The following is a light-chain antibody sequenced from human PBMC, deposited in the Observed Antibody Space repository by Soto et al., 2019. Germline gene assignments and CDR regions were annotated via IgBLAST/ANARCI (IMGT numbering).Light chain of an antibody. CDR2: DVT. V-gene: IGLV2-11*01. CDR1: SSDVGAYNF. CDR3: CSYAGSYTHG. J-gene: IGLJ1*01. Sequence: QSVLTHPRSVSGCPGQAVTVACTGTSSDVGAYNFVSWYQQHPGKAPKLIIYDVTKWPSGVPARFSGSKSGNTASLTISGLQADDEADYYCCSYAGSYTHGFGTGTKVTV.